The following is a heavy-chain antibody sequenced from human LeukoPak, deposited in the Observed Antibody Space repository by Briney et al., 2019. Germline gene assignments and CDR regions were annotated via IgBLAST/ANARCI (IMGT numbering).Heavy chain of an antibody. CDR1: GGSFTDYL. D-gene: IGHD3-22*01. Sequence: SETLSLTCDVFGGSFTDYLWTWIRQSPGKGLEWMGEINDYSGNTNYNPSLNSRVSISLEKSKNPFSLELRSVTAADTAVYYCARGRIAKIVVVHSFQYGMDVWGQGTTVTVAS. CDR2: INDYSGNT. CDR3: ARGRIAKIVVVHSFQYGMDV. V-gene: IGHV4-34*01. J-gene: IGHJ6*02.